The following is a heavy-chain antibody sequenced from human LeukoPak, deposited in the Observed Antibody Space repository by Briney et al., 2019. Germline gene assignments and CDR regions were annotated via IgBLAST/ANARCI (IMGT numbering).Heavy chain of an antibody. CDR1: GVTVSSNY. J-gene: IGHJ3*02. CDR3: AREVGGSAFDI. Sequence: PGGSLRLSCAASGVTVSSNYMSWVRQAPGKGLEWVSIIYSGGSTYYADSVKGRFTISRHNSKNTLYLQMNSLRAEDTAVYSCAREVGGSAFDIWGQGTMVTVSS. D-gene: IGHD3-16*01. V-gene: IGHV3-53*04. CDR2: IYSGGST.